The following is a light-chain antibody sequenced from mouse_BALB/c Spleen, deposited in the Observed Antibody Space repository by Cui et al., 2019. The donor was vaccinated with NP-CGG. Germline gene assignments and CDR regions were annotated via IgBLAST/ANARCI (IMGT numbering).Light chain of an antibody. CDR3: ALWYSNHWV. J-gene: IGLJ1*01. Sequence: QAVVTHGSALTTSPGETVTLTCRSSTGAVTTSNFANWVQEKPDHLFTGLIGGTNNRVPGVPARFSGSLIGDKAALTITGAQTEDEAIYFCALWYSNHWVFGGGTKLTVL. CDR1: TGAVTTSNF. CDR2: GTN. V-gene: IGLV1*01.